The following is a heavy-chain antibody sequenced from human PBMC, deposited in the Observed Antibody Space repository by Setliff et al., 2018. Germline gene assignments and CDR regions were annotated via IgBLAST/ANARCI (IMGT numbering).Heavy chain of an antibody. CDR1: GFTFSSYS. J-gene: IGHJ4*02. D-gene: IGHD3-22*01. CDR2: ISSSSSTI. CDR3: ARSRGGSGYSGYFDY. V-gene: IGHV3-48*04. Sequence: QPGGSLRLSCAASGFTFSSYSMNWVRQAPGKGLEWVSYISSSSSTIYYADSVKGRFTISRDNAKNSLYLQMNSLRAEDTAVYYCARSRGGSGYSGYFDYWGQGTLVTV.